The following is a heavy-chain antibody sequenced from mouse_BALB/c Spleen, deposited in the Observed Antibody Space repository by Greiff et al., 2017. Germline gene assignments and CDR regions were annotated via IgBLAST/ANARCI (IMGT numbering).Heavy chain of an antibody. D-gene: IGHD2-10*02. Sequence: EVKLMESGPGLVKPSQSLSLTCTVTGYSITSDYAWNWIRQFPGNKLEWMGYISYSGSTSYNPSLKSRISITRDTSKNQFFLQLNSVTTEDTATYYCARYGNYVSAMDYWGQGTSVTVSS. CDR1: GYSITSDYA. J-gene: IGHJ4*01. CDR3: ARYGNYVSAMDY. CDR2: ISYSGST. V-gene: IGHV3-2*02.